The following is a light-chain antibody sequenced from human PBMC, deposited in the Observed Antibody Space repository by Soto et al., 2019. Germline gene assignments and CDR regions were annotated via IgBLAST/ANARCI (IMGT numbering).Light chain of an antibody. CDR3: QQSYSTPPT. V-gene: IGKV3-15*01. Sequence: EIVMTQSPATLSVSPGERATLSCRASQSVSSNLAWYQQKPGQAPRLLIYGASTRATGIPARFSGSGSGTEFTLTISGLQPDDFATYYCQQSYSTPPTFGQGTKVE. CDR1: QSVSSN. CDR2: GAS. J-gene: IGKJ1*01.